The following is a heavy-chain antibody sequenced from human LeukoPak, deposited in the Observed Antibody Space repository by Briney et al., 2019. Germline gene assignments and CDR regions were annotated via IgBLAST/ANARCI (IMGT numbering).Heavy chain of an antibody. J-gene: IGHJ4*02. D-gene: IGHD1-7*01. CDR3: AKVPNSDYFDY. CDR1: GFTFSRYT. CDR2: ISGSGGST. V-gene: IGHV3-23*01. Sequence: GGSLRLSCAASGFTFSRYTMSWVRQAPGKGLEWVSAISGSGGSTYYTDSVKGRFTISRDNSKNTLYLLMNSLRAEDTAIYYCAKVPNSDYFDYWGQGTLVTVSS.